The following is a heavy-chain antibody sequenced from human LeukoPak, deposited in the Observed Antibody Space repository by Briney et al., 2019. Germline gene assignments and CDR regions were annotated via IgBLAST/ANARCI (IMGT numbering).Heavy chain of an antibody. CDR3: AKAGRFLEWLLFHYGMDV. V-gene: IGHV3-23*01. Sequence: GGSLRLSCAASGFTLSSYAMSWVRQAPGKGLEWVSAISGSGGSTYYADSVKGRFTISRDNSKNTLYLQMNSLRAEDTAVYYCAKAGRFLEWLLFHYGMDVWGQGTTVTVSS. CDR2: ISGSGGST. D-gene: IGHD3-3*01. CDR1: GFTLSSYA. J-gene: IGHJ6*02.